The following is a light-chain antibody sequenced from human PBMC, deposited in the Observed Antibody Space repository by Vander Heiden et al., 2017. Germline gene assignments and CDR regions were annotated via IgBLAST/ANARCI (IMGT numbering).Light chain of an antibody. CDR1: QGISNY. Sequence: DIQMTQSPSSLSASVGDRVTITCRASQGISNYLAWYQQKPGKVPKLLIYAASTLQSGVLSRFSGSGSGTDFTLTISSLQPEDVATYYCQKDNSAPRTFGQGTKVEIK. CDR2: AAS. J-gene: IGKJ1*01. CDR3: QKDNSAPRT. V-gene: IGKV1-27*01.